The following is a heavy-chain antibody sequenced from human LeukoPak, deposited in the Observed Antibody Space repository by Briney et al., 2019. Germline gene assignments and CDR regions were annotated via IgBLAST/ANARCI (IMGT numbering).Heavy chain of an antibody. V-gene: IGHV3-23*01. CDR2: ISGNGETT. D-gene: IGHD2-2*01. CDR3: AKRYCSSSTCQFFDY. CDR1: GFTFNTYA. Sequence: QTGGSLRLSCAASGFTFNTYAMTWVRQAPGKGLEWVSGISGNGETTYYADSVKGRFFISRDTSKNTLYLQMHSLRAEDTAVYYCAKRYCSSSTCQFFDYWGQGTLVTVSS. J-gene: IGHJ4*02.